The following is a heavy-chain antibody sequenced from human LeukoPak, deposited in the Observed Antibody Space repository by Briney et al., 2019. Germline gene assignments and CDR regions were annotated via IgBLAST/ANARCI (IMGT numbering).Heavy chain of an antibody. Sequence: SETLSLTCTVSGGSISSYYWSWIRQPPGKGLEWIGYIYYSGSTNYNPSLKSRVTISVDASKNQFSLKLSSVTAADTAVYYCARFNPDSSGWYVDYWGQGTLVTVSS. V-gene: IGHV4-59*01. J-gene: IGHJ4*02. CDR2: IYYSGST. CDR1: GGSISSYY. CDR3: ARFNPDSSGWYVDY. D-gene: IGHD6-19*01.